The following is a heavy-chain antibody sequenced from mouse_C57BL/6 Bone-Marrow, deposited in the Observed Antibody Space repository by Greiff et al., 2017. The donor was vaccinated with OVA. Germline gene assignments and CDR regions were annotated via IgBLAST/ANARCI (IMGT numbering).Heavy chain of an antibody. V-gene: IGHV5-15*01. CDR2: ISNLAYSI. J-gene: IGHJ2*01. CDR3: ARTNWDGYYFDY. D-gene: IGHD4-1*01. Sequence: EVMLVESGGGLVQPGGSLKLSCAASGFTFSDYGMAWVRQAPRKGPEWVAFISNLAYSIYYADTVTGRFTISRENAKNTLYLEMSSLRSEDTAMYYCARTNWDGYYFDYWGQGTTLTVSS. CDR1: GFTFSDYG.